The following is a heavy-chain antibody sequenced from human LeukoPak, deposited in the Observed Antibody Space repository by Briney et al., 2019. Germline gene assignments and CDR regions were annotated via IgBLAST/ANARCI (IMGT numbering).Heavy chain of an antibody. CDR1: GGSFSGYY. J-gene: IGHJ4*02. V-gene: IGHV4-34*01. D-gene: IGHD3-10*01. CDR3: ARRTYYYGSGSYYPGPFDY. Sequence: SGTLSLTCAVYGGSFSGYYWRWIRQPPGKGLEWMGEINHSGSTNYNPALKRRGTISVDTSKNQFSLKLSSVPAADPAVYYCARRTYYYGSGSYYPGPFDYWGQGTLVTVSS. CDR2: INHSGST.